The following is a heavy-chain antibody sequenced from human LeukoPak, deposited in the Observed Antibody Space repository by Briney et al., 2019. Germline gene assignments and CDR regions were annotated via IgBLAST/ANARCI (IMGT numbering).Heavy chain of an antibody. CDR3: ARVLGSGSYPFKKYYFDY. Sequence: GASVKVSCKASGYTFTSYGISWVRQAPGQGLEWMGWINPNSGGTNYAQKFQGRVTMTRDTSISTAYMELSRLRSDDTAVYYCARVLGSGSYPFKKYYFDYWGQGTLVTVSS. J-gene: IGHJ4*02. CDR2: INPNSGGT. V-gene: IGHV1-2*02. CDR1: GYTFTSYG. D-gene: IGHD1-26*01.